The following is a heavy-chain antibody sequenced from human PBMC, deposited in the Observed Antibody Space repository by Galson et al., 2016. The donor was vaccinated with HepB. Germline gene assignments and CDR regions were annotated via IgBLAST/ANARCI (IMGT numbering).Heavy chain of an antibody. J-gene: IGHJ4*02. Sequence: PALVKPTQTLTLTCTFSGFSLNTIGVGVGWIRQPPGKALEWLALIYWDDDKRYSPSLKSRLTVTKDTSKNQVVLTMTNMDPVDTATYYCAHTDVSGYNSSFEHWGQGTPVTVSP. CDR2: IYWDDDK. V-gene: IGHV2-5*02. CDR3: AHTDVSGYNSSFEH. CDR1: GFSLNTIGVG. D-gene: IGHD6-13*01.